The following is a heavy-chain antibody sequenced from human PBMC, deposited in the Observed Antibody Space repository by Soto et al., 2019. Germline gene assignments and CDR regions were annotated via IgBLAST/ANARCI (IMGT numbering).Heavy chain of an antibody. Sequence: EVQLVESGGGLVQPGGSLRLSCTVSGFTFGDYWMTWVRQAPGKGLEWVANMNQDGSEKYYVDSVQGRFAISRDNAKNSLYLQMRSMSAEETAVYYCASQRVSYAMDVWGQGTTVTVSS. J-gene: IGHJ6*02. D-gene: IGHD1-1*01. CDR3: ASQRVSYAMDV. CDR2: MNQDGSEK. V-gene: IGHV3-7*05. CDR1: GFTFGDYW.